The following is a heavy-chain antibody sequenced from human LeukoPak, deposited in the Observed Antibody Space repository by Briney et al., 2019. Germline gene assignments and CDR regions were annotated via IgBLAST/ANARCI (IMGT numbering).Heavy chain of an antibody. V-gene: IGHV3-7*01. Sequence: GESLRLSCAASGFTFSSYWMSWVRQAPGKGLEWVANIKQDGSEKYYVDSVKGRFTISRDNAKNSLYLQMNSLRAEDTAVYYCARDSTYDILTGYYHSAFDIWGQGTMVTVSS. CDR2: IKQDGSEK. CDR1: GFTFSSYW. D-gene: IGHD3-9*01. CDR3: ARDSTYDILTGYYHSAFDI. J-gene: IGHJ3*02.